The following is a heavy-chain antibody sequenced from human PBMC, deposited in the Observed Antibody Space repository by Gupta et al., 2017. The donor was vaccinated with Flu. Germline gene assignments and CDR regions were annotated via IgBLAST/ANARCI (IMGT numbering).Heavy chain of an antibody. J-gene: IGHJ4*02. CDR1: ASTFGAET. D-gene: IGHD2-2*01. Sequence: EVQLVESGGGLVQPGRSLTLSCTTSASTFGAETLTWVRQAPGKGLEWVGFIRNSAYGGAPDYAASVRGRFTISRDDSKNIAYLQMNNLKTEDTAVYYCTRGKIGYCTGTSCHCDYWGQGTLVTVSS. V-gene: IGHV3-49*04. CDR2: IRNSAYGGAP. CDR3: TRGKIGYCTGTSCHCDY.